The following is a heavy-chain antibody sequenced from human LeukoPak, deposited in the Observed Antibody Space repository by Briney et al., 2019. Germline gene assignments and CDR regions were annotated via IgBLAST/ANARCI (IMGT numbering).Heavy chain of an antibody. D-gene: IGHD3-3*01. J-gene: IGHJ6*03. V-gene: IGHV4-59*08. CDR2: IYYSGST. CDR1: GSSISSYY. CDR3: ARRKVTIFGVVSGYYYYYMDV. Sequence: SETLSLTCTVPGSSISSYYWSWIRQPPGKGLEWIGYIYYSGSTNYNPSLKSRVTISVDTSKNQFSLKLSSVTAADTAVYYCARRKVTIFGVVSGYYYYYMDVWGKGTTVTVSS.